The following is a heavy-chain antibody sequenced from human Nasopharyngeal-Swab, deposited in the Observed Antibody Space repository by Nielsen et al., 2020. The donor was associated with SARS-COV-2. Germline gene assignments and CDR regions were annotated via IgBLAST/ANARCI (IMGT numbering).Heavy chain of an antibody. D-gene: IGHD5-18*01. J-gene: IGHJ3*02. CDR2: IKQDGSEK. V-gene: IGHV3-7*01. CDR3: ARDLTPMVIIYAFDM. Sequence: VRQAPGKGLEWVANIKQDGSEKYYVDSVKGRFTISRDNAKNSLYLQMNSLRAEDTAVYYCARDLTPMVIIYAFDMWGQGTMVTVSS.